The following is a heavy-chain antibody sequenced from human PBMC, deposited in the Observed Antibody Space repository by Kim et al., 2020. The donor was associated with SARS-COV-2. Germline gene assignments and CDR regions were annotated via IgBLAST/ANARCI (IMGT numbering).Heavy chain of an antibody. Sequence: SETLSLTCAVYGGSFSGYYWSWIRQPPGKGLEWIGEINHSGSTNYNPSLKSRVTISVDTSKNQFSLKLSSVTAADTAVYYCARGTGGNYYDSSGYYSFFDYWGQGTLVTVSS. V-gene: IGHV4-34*01. CDR1: GGSFSGYY. J-gene: IGHJ4*02. CDR2: INHSGST. CDR3: ARGTGGNYYDSSGYYSFFDY. D-gene: IGHD3-22*01.